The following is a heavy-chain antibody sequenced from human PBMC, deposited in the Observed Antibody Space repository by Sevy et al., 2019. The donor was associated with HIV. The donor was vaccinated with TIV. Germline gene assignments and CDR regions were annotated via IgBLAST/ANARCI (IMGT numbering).Heavy chain of an antibody. Sequence: GGSLRLSCAASGFTFSNYAMTWVRQAPGKGLEWVSSISGSTGTTYYADSVKGRFTISRDKSKDTLYLQRNSLRAEVTAVYSCAKDTGSGRIYFDSWGQGTPVTVSS. CDR2: ISGSTGTT. J-gene: IGHJ4*02. CDR3: AKDTGSGRIYFDS. V-gene: IGHV3-23*01. CDR1: GFTFSNYA. D-gene: IGHD3-10*01.